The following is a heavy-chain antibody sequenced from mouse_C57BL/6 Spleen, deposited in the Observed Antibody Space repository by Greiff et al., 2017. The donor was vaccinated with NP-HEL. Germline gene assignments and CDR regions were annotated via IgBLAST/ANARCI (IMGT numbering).Heavy chain of an antibody. CDR2: IDPSDSYT. CDR3: ARRDGSSYSFDV. D-gene: IGHD1-1*01. CDR1: GYTFTSYW. Sequence: QVQLQQPGAELVKPGASVKLSCKASGYTFTSYWMQWVKQRPGQGLEWIGEIDPSDSYTNYNQKFKGKATLTVDTSSSTAYMQLSSLTSEDSAVYYCARRDGSSYSFDVWGTGTTVTVSS. J-gene: IGHJ1*03. V-gene: IGHV1-50*01.